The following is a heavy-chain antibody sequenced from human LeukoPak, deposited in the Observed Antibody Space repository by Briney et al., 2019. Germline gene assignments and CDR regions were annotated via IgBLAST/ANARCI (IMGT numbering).Heavy chain of an antibody. J-gene: IGHJ4*02. CDR3: AREGTTVTHFDY. V-gene: IGHV4-59*01. CDR2: IYYSGSS. Sequence: SETLSLTCTVSGGSISSYYWSWIRQPPGKGLEWIGCIYYSGSSKYNPSLKSRVTMSVDTSKNQFSLKLSSVTAADTAVYYCAREGTTVTHFDYWGQGTLVTVSS. CDR1: GGSISSYY. D-gene: IGHD4-17*01.